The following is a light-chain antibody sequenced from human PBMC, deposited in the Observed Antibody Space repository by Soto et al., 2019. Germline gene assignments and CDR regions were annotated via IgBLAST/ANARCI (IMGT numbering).Light chain of an antibody. CDR1: SSDVGGYNY. J-gene: IGLJ1*01. Sequence: QSVLTQPASVSGSPGQSITISCTGTSSDVGGYNYVSWYQQHPGKAPKLMIYDVSNRPSGVSNRFSGSKSGNTASLTISGLQAEYEADYYSSSYTSSSPFVFGTGTKVTVL. V-gene: IGLV2-14*01. CDR3: SSYTSSSPFV. CDR2: DVS.